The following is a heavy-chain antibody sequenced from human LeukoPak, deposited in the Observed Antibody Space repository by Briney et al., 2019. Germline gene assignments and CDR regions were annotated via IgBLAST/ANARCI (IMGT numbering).Heavy chain of an antibody. Sequence: GASVKVSCKASGYTFTSYDINWVRQVTGQGLEWMGWMNPNSGNTGYAQKFQGRVTMTRNTSITTAYMELNSLRSEDTAVYYCARRDSSGWYALFDSWGQGTLVTVSS. CDR2: MNPNSGNT. D-gene: IGHD6-19*01. J-gene: IGHJ4*02. CDR3: ARRDSSGWYALFDS. CDR1: GYTFTSYD. V-gene: IGHV1-8*01.